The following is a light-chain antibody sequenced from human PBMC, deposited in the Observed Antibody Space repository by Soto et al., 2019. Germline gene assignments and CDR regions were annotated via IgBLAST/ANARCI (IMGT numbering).Light chain of an antibody. CDR2: DAY. V-gene: IGKV3-11*01. CDR3: QQRSNWPLT. Sequence: EIVLTQSPPTLSLSPGERATLSCSASQGVHSYLDWSQQKPGRAPRLLIDDAYKRATGIPGRFSGSGSGTDFTLTISSLEPEDFAVYSCQQRSNWPLTFGGGTKVEIK. CDR1: QGVHSY. J-gene: IGKJ4*01.